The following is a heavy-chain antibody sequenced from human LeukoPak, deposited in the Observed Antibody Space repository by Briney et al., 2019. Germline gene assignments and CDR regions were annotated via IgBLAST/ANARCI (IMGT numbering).Heavy chain of an antibody. Sequence: PSETLSLTCTVSGGSISGYYWTWIRQPAGKGLEWIGRIYSTGSSNYNPSLKSRVTMSVDTSKNQFSLKLSSVTAADTAVYYCARCPLNYYDTSGYWDYYGMDVWGQGTTVTVSS. CDR3: ARCPLNYYDTSGYWDYYGMDV. CDR2: IYSTGSS. CDR1: GGSISGYY. D-gene: IGHD3-22*01. J-gene: IGHJ6*02. V-gene: IGHV4-4*07.